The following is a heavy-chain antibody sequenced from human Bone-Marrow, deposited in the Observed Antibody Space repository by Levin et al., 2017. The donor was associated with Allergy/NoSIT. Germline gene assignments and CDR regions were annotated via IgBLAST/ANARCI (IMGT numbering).Heavy chain of an antibody. J-gene: IGHJ4*02. CDR1: GFSFSTSGVA. Sequence: SGPTLVKPTQTLTLTCTFSGFSFSTSGVAVGWIRQSPGKAPEWLALVYWDDDTRYRPALKGRLTITKDTSKNQVVFTMTNMDPVDTGTYDCARRRRDGSSWSSTFDLWGQGIFVTVSS. CDR2: VYWDDDT. V-gene: IGHV2-5*02. CDR3: ARRRRDGSSWSSTFDL. D-gene: IGHD6-13*01.